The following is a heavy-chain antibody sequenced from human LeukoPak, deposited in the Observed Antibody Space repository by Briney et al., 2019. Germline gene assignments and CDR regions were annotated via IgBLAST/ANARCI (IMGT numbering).Heavy chain of an antibody. CDR1: GFTFSSYG. CDR3: AKECDYSPGHKFDL. J-gene: IGHJ5*02. D-gene: IGHD3-10*01. Sequence: GGSLRLSCAASGFTFSSYGMHWVRQAPGKGLEWVSVLFTGGAGALYADSVRGRFTISGDTSKTTLYLQMNGLRAEDTAVYYCAKECDYSPGHKFDLWGRGTLVTVSS. CDR2: LFTGGAGA. V-gene: IGHV3-NL1*01.